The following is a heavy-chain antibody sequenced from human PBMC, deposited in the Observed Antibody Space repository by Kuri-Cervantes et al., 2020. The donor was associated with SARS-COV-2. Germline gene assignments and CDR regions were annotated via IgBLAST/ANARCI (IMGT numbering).Heavy chain of an antibody. CDR2: IIPIFGTA. V-gene: IGHV1-69*13. CDR1: GGTFSSYA. J-gene: IGHJ3*02. Sequence: SVKVSCKASGGTFSSYAISWVRQAPGQGLEWMGRIIPIFGTANYAQKFQGRVTITADESTSTAYMELSSLRSEDTAVYYCASSNLGVVREPNAFDIWGQGTIVTVSS. D-gene: IGHD3-3*01. CDR3: ASSNLGVVREPNAFDI.